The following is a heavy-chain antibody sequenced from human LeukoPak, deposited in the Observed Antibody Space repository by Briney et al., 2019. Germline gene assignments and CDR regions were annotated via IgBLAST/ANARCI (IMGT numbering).Heavy chain of an antibody. V-gene: IGHV3-11*04. CDR1: GFNFNDFY. J-gene: IGHJ2*01. CDR3: ARAPGGSYFGYWYFDL. D-gene: IGHD1-26*01. CDR2: ISGSGTTI. Sequence: PGGSLRLSCAASGFNFNDFYMSWIRQAPGKGLEWISYISGSGTTIYYADSVKGRFTISRDNAKNSLYLQMNSLRAEDTAVYYCARAPGGSYFGYWYFDLWGRGTLVTVSS.